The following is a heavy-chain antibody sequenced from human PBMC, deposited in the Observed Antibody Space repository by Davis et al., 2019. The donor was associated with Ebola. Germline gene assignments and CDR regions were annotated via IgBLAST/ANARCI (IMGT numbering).Heavy chain of an antibody. CDR1: GYTFTSHG. CDR2: ISTYNGNT. V-gene: IGHV1-18*04. D-gene: IGHD7-27*01. CDR3: ARDLGMVYYYYMDV. Sequence: AASVKVSCKASGYTFTSHGISWVRQAPGQGLEWMGWISTYNGNTNYAQKLQGRVTMTTDTSTSTAYMELRSLRSDDTAVYYCARDLGMVYYYYMDVWGKGTTVTVSS. J-gene: IGHJ6*03.